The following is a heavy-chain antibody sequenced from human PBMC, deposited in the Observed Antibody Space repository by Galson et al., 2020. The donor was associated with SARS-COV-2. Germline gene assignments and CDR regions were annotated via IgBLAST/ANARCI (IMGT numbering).Heavy chain of an antibody. J-gene: IGHJ6*03. D-gene: IGHD2-15*01. Sequence: GGSLRLSCAASGFTFSSYWLSWVRQAPGKGLEWVANIKQDGSEQYYVDFLKGRFTISRDNAKNSLYLQMKSLRAEDTGFYYCARLDGGKGGGSGAYMDVWGNGTTVTGSS. CDR1: GFTFSSYW. CDR2: IKQDGSEQ. CDR3: ARLDGGKGGGSGAYMDV. V-gene: IGHV3-7*01.